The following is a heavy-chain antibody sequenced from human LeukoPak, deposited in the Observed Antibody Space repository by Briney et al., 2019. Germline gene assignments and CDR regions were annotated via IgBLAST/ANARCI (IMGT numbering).Heavy chain of an antibody. J-gene: IGHJ6*02. Sequence: PSETLSLTCAVYGGSFSGYYWRWIWIRQPRGKGLEWIGEINHSGSTNYQPSLKSQVTISLDTSKNQFSLKLSSVTAADTAVYYCARDRFTTATFRNNYYGMDVWGQGTTVTVSS. CDR3: ARDRFTTATFRNNYYGMDV. CDR1: GGSFSGYY. D-gene: IGHD2-15*01. V-gene: IGHV4-34*01. CDR2: INHSGST.